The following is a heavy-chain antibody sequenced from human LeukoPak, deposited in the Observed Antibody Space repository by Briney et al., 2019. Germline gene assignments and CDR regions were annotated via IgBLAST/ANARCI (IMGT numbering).Heavy chain of an antibody. D-gene: IGHD2-2*02. V-gene: IGHV4-39*01. Sequence: SETLSLTCTVSGGSISSSSYYWGWIRQPPGKGLEWIGSIYYSGSTYYNPSLKSRVTISVDTSKNQFSLKLSSVTAADTAVYYCARQGCSSTSCYTGRFDYWGQGTLVTVSS. CDR3: ARQGCSSTSCYTGRFDY. CDR1: GGSISSSSYY. CDR2: IYYSGST. J-gene: IGHJ4*02.